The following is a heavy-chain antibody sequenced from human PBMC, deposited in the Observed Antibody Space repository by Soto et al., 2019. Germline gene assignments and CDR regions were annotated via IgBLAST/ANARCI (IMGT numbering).Heavy chain of an antibody. Sequence: SSGGYYWSWIRQHPGKGLEWVSGISWNSGSIGYADSVKGRFTISRDNAKNSLYLQMNSLRAEDTALYYCAKGDYDILTDYLNFDYWGQGTLVTVSS. J-gene: IGHJ4*02. CDR2: ISWNSGSI. V-gene: IGHV3-9*01. D-gene: IGHD3-9*01. CDR1: SSGGYY. CDR3: AKGDYDILTDYLNFDY.